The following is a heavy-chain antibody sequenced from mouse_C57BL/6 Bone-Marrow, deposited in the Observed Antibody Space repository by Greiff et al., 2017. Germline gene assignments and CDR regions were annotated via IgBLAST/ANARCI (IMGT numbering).Heavy chain of an antibody. Sequence: QVQLQQSGAELARPGASVKMSCKASGYTFTSYTMHWVKQRPGQGLEWIGYINPSSGYTKYNQKFKDKATLTAAKSSSTAYMQLSSLTSEDSAVYYCARLYNDYDGFAYWGQGTLVTVSA. D-gene: IGHD2-4*01. V-gene: IGHV1-4*01. CDR2: INPSSGYT. J-gene: IGHJ3*01. CDR1: GYTFTSYT. CDR3: ARLYNDYDGFAY.